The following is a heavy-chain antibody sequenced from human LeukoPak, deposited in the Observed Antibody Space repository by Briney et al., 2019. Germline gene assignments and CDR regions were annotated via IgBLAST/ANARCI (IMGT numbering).Heavy chain of an antibody. J-gene: IGHJ4*02. CDR3: ARLRFYGDYSFDY. V-gene: IGHV3-7*01. CDR2: INPDGIKR. D-gene: IGHD4-17*01. CDR1: GLTFSSSW. Sequence: PGGSLRLSCAVSGLTFSSSWMDWVRQAPGKGLEWVASINPDGIKRYSADSVEGRFTISRDNAKNSLYLQMNSLRAEDTAVYYCARLRFYGDYSFDYWGQGTLVTVSS.